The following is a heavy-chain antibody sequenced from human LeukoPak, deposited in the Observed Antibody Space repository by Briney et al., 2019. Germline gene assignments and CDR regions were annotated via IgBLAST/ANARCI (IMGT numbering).Heavy chain of an antibody. CDR2: IYYSGST. CDR1: GGSISSGDYY. CDR3: ARTYYGGNYMDV. D-gene: IGHD4-23*01. J-gene: IGHJ6*03. Sequence: PSETLSLTCTVSGGSISSGDYYWSWIRQPPGKGLEWIGYIYYSGSTNYNPSLKSRVTISVDTSKNQFSLKLSSVTAADTAVYYCARTYYGGNYMDVWGKGTTVTVSS. V-gene: IGHV4-61*08.